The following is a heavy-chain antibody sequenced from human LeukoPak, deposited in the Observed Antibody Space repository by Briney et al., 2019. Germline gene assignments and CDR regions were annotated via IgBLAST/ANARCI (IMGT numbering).Heavy chain of an antibody. CDR2: INHSGST. CDR1: GGSFSCYY. CDR3: ARVGGTGYCSGGSCYLGY. Sequence: SETLSLTCAVYGGSFSCYYWSWIRQPPGKGLEWIGEINHSGSTNYNPSLKSRVTISVDTSKNQFSLKLSSVTAADTAVYYCARVGGTGYCSGGSCYLGYWGQGTLVTVSS. J-gene: IGHJ4*02. V-gene: IGHV4-34*01. D-gene: IGHD2-15*01.